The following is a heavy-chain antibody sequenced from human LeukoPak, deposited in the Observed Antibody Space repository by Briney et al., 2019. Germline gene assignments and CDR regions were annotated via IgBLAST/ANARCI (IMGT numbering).Heavy chain of an antibody. CDR2: IKQDGSEK. D-gene: IGHD2-2*01. CDR1: GFTFSNYW. J-gene: IGHJ6*03. V-gene: IGHV3-7*01. Sequence: PGGSLRLSCAASGFTFSNYWMSWVRQAPGKGLEWVANIKQDGSEKFYVDSVKGRFPISRDNAKNSLYLQMNSLRAEDTAVYYCASLFVLVPATMGPGYYYMDVWGKGTTVTVSS. CDR3: ASLFVLVPATMGPGYYYMDV.